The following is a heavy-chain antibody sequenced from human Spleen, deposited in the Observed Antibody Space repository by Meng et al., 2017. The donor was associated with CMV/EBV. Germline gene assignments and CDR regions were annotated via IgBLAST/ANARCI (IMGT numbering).Heavy chain of an antibody. Sequence: TGYGISWVRQAPGQGLGWMGWISAYNGNTNYAQKLKGRVTMTTDTSTSTAYMELRSLRSDDTAVYYCARDEHGSGSYYNDGSWFDPWGQGTLVTVSS. D-gene: IGHD3-10*01. CDR2: ISAYNGNT. CDR3: ARDEHGSGSYYNDGSWFDP. J-gene: IGHJ5*02. CDR1: TGYG. V-gene: IGHV1-18*01.